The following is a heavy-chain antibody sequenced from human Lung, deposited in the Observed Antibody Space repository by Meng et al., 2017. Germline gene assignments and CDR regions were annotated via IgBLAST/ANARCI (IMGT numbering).Heavy chain of an antibody. D-gene: IGHD3-16*01. Sequence: SETLSLTCTVSGGSINKGDYYWTWIRQPAGKGLEWIGRAYTTGDTDYSPSLRSRVTISLDTSKNQFSLKLTSVTAADTAVYYCARETYDVQSHLGEVSLVGSGMDVWGQGTTVTVSS. CDR1: GGSINKGDYY. CDR2: AYTTGDT. J-gene: IGHJ6*02. CDR3: ARETYDVQSHLGEVSLVGSGMDV. V-gene: IGHV4-61*02.